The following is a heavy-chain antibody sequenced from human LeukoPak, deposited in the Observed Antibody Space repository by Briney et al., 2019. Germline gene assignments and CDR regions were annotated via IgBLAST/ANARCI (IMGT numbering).Heavy chain of an antibody. J-gene: IGHJ4*02. CDR1: GFTFSGSA. CDR2: IRSKANSYAT. CDR3: TRQGGYCSSTSCYHFDY. D-gene: IGHD2-2*01. Sequence: GGSLRLSCAASGFTFSGSAMHWVRQASGKGLEWVGRIRSKANSYATAYAASVKGRFTISRDDSKNTAYLQINSLKTEDTAVYYCTRQGGYCSSTSCYHFDYWGQGTLVTVSS. V-gene: IGHV3-73*01.